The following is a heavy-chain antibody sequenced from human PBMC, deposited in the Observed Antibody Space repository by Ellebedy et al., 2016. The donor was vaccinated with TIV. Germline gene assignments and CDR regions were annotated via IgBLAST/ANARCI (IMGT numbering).Heavy chain of an antibody. D-gene: IGHD3-22*01. CDR3: ARDPSYDSSGYCDY. J-gene: IGHJ4*02. CDR1: GFTFSSYG. V-gene: IGHV3-33*01. Sequence: GESLKISCAASGFTFSSYGMHWVRQAPGKGLEWVAVIWYDGSNKYYADSVKGRFTISRDNSKNTLYLQMNSLRAEDTAVYYCARDPSYDSSGYCDYWGQGTLVTVSS. CDR2: IWYDGSNK.